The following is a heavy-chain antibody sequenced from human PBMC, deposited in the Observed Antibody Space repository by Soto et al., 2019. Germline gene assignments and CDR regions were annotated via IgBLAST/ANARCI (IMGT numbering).Heavy chain of an antibody. CDR1: GFTFSSYA. Sequence: QVQLVESGGGVVQPGRSLRLSCAASGFTFSSYAMHWVRQAPCKGLEWVAVISYDGSNKYYAYSVKGRFTISRDNSKNTLYLQMNSLRAEDTAVYYCARPLWRDDYNWGYFDLWGRGTLVTVYS. D-gene: IGHD4-4*01. J-gene: IGHJ2*01. CDR2: ISYDGSNK. V-gene: IGHV3-30-3*01. CDR3: ARPLWRDDYNWGYFDL.